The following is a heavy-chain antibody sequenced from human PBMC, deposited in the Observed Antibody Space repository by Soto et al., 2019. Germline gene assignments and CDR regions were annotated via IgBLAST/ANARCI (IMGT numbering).Heavy chain of an antibody. V-gene: IGHV1-69*13. CDR2: IIPIFGTA. D-gene: IGHD6-6*01. CDR1: GGTFSSYA. Sequence: SVKVSCKASGGTFSSYAISWVRQAPGQGLEWMGGIIPIFGTANYAQKFQGRVTITADESTSTAYMELSSLRSEDTAVYYCARDSVIAARGSGLGFDIWGQGTMVTVS. J-gene: IGHJ3*02. CDR3: ARDSVIAARGSGLGFDI.